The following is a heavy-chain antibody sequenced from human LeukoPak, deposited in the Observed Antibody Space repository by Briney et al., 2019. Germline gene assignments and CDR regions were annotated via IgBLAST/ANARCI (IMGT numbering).Heavy chain of an antibody. D-gene: IGHD5-18*01. CDR1: GYSFTTYW. Sequence: GEPLKISCKGSGYSFTTYWIGWVRQMPGKGLEWLGIIDPGDSDTRYSPSFQAQVTISADKSISTAYLQWSSLKASDTALYYCARRGDSYGDYNFDYWGQGTLVTVSS. J-gene: IGHJ4*02. CDR3: ARRGDSYGDYNFDY. CDR2: IDPGDSDT. V-gene: IGHV5-51*01.